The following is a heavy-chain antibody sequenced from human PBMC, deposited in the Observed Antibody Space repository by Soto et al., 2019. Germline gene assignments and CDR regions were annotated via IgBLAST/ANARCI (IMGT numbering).Heavy chain of an antibody. J-gene: IGHJ3*02. CDR3: ARTERYYYYDSSFLPHRQNGAFDI. D-gene: IGHD3-22*01. CDR1: GGSISSGGYS. V-gene: IGHV4-30-2*01. Sequence: QLQLQESGSGLVKPSQTLSLTCAVSGGSISSGGYSWSWIRQPPGKGLEWIGYIYHSGSTYYNPSLKSRVTISVDRSKNQFSLKLSSVTAADTAVYYCARTERYYYYDSSFLPHRQNGAFDIWGQGTMVTVSS. CDR2: IYHSGST.